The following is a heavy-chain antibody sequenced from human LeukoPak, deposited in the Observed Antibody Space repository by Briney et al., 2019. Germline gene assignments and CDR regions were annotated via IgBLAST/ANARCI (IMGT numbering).Heavy chain of an antibody. V-gene: IGHV3-64*01. CDR2: ISSDGGST. CDR1: GFTFSMYA. Sequence: LTGGSLRLSCAASGFTFSMYAMHWVRQAPGEGLEYVSAISSDGGSTYYANSVKGRFTISRDNSKNTLYLQMGSLRAEDMAVYYCVNYGMDVWGQGTTVTVSS. J-gene: IGHJ6*02. CDR3: VNYGMDV.